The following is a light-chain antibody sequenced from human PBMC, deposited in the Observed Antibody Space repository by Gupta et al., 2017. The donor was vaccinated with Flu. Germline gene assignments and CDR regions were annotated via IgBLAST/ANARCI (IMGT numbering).Light chain of an antibody. CDR2: ETS. CDR1: QTVSTNY. J-gene: IGKJ2*01. CDR3: QQYGSSYSVT. Sequence: EIVLTQSPATLSLSPGERATLSCGASQTVSTNYLAWYQQKPGLAPRLLMYETSSRATGIPDRFSGSGSGTDFTLTISRREPEDFAVYYCQQYGSSYSVTFGQGTKLEIK. V-gene: IGKV3D-20*01.